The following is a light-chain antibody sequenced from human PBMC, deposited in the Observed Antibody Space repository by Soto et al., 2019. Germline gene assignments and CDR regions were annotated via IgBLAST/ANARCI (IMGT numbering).Light chain of an antibody. CDR1: QSLSSSY. V-gene: IGKV3-20*01. CDR3: QQYGGSPPIT. J-gene: IGKJ5*01. Sequence: EIVLTQSPATLSLSSGARATLSCRASQSLSSSYLAWYQQKPGQAPRLLMYGVSYRATGIPDRFSGGGSGTHFTLTISRLEPEDFAVYYCQQYGGSPPITFGQGTRLEIK. CDR2: GVS.